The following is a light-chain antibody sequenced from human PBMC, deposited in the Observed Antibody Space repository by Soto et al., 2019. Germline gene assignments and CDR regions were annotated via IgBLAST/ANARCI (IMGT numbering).Light chain of an antibody. CDR2: EVT. Sequence: QSALTQPASVSGSPGQAITIFCTGTSSDVGAYKFVSWYRHHPGRAPQVMIYEVTTRPSGVSSRFSGSKSGNTASLAISGLQPEDECDYYCSSYSSTSTPWVFGGGTKVTVL. V-gene: IGLV2-14*01. CDR1: SSDVGAYKF. CDR3: SSYSSTSTPWV. J-gene: IGLJ3*02.